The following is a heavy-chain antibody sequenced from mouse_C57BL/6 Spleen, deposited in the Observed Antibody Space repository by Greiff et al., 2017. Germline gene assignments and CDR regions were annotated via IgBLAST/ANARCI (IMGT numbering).Heavy chain of an antibody. CDR1: GYTFTDYN. J-gene: IGHJ3*01. V-gene: IGHV1-18*01. CDR2: INPNNGGT. CDR3: ARKYYYSNYVPICAY. D-gene: IGHD2-5*01. Sequence: EVQLQQSGPELVKPGASVKIPCKASGYTFTDYNMDWVKQSHGKSLEWIGDINPNNGGTIYNQKFKGKATLTVDKSSSTAYMELRSLTSEDTAVYYCARKYYYSNYVPICAYWGQGTLGTVSA.